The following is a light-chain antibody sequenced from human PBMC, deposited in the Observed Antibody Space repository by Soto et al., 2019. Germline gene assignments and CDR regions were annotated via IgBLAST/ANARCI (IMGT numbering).Light chain of an antibody. CDR1: SSNIVTNS. CDR3: YTSDDNVTVTSSV. J-gene: IGLJ3*02. V-gene: IGLV1-47*01. Sequence: QSVLTQSPSASGTPGQRVTISCSATSSNIVTNSVYWYQHVPGTAPKLLISSNHQRPSGVPDRFSGSKSATSASLAISDLRLQAEAESYYYTSDDNVTVTSSVFGGGTKLTVL. CDR2: SNH.